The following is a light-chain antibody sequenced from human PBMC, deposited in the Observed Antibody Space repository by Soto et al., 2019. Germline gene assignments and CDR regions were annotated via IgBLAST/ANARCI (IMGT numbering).Light chain of an antibody. CDR1: QSISSSY. Sequence: EIVLTQSPGTLSLSPGERATLSCRASQSISSSYLAWYQQKPGQAPRLLIYAASSRATGIPDRFSASGSGTDFTLTISRLEPEDFAVYYCQQYGNSPWTFGQGTKVDI. CDR3: QQYGNSPWT. V-gene: IGKV3-20*01. J-gene: IGKJ1*01. CDR2: AAS.